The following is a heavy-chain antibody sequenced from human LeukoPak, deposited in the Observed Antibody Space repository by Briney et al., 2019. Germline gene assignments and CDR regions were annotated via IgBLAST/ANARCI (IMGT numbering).Heavy chain of an antibody. J-gene: IGHJ4*02. D-gene: IGHD2/OR15-2a*01. Sequence: GGSLRLSCAASGFTFSNYWMNWVRQAPGKGPEWVTIIKKDASEKYYVECVKGRLTISRDNAKNSLYLQMNSLRADDTAVYFCAGGAGFLIDYWGQGALVTVSS. CDR1: GFTFSNYW. V-gene: IGHV3-7*01. CDR2: IKKDASEK. CDR3: AGGAGFLIDY.